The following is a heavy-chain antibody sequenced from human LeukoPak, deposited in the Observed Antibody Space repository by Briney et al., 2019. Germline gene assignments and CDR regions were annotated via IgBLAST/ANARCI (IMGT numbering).Heavy chain of an antibody. CDR2: IYYSGST. CDR3: ARDVVVIPADKGAHAFDI. D-gene: IGHD2-2*01. V-gene: IGHV4-59*01. Sequence: TSETLSLTCTVSGGSISSYYWSWIRQLPGKGLEWIGYIYYSGSTNYNPSLKSRVTISVDTSKNQFSLKLSSVTAADTAVYYCARDVVVIPADKGAHAFDIWGRGTMVTVSS. J-gene: IGHJ3*02. CDR1: GGSISSYY.